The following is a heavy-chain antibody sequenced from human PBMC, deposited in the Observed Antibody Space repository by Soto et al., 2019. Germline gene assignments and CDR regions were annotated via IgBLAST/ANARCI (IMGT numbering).Heavy chain of an antibody. CDR1: GGSISSDY. Sequence: SETLSLTCTVSGGSISSDYWSWIRQPPGKGLEWIGYISYSGNTNYNPSLKSLVTISVDTSKKQFSLKLRSVTAADTAVYYCARVLSGSSLFDYWGQGMLVTVSS. V-gene: IGHV4-59*01. CDR3: ARVLSGSSLFDY. CDR2: ISYSGNT. D-gene: IGHD1-26*01. J-gene: IGHJ4*02.